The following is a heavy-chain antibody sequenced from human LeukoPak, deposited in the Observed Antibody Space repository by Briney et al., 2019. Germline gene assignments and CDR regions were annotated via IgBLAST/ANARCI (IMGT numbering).Heavy chain of an antibody. CDR3: ARHTPAYVRGVMINWFDP. V-gene: IGHV4-59*08. Sequence: SETLSLTCTVSGGSISSYYWSWIRQPPGKGLEWIGYIYYSGSTNYNPSLKSRVTISVDTSKDQFSLKLSSVTAADTAVYYCARHTPAYVRGVMINWFDPWGQGTLVTVSS. CDR1: GGSISSYY. CDR2: IYYSGST. J-gene: IGHJ5*02. D-gene: IGHD3-10*02.